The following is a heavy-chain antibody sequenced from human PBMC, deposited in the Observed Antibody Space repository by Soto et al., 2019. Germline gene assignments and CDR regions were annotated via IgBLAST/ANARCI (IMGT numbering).Heavy chain of an antibody. CDR3: ARGTSIAVSAGP. V-gene: IGHV1-18*01. Sequence: ASVKVSCKGSGFTFSNYGFNWVRQAPGQGLEWVGWVSAYNGYTKSAQNFQDRLIMTTDTSTNTAYMELRGLRPDDTALYYCARGTSIAVSAGPWGQATLVTVPS. D-gene: IGHD2-21*01. CDR2: VSAYNGYT. CDR1: GFTFSNYG. J-gene: IGHJ4*02.